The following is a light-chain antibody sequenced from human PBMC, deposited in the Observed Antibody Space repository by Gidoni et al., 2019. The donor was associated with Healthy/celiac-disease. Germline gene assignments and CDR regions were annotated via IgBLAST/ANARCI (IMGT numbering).Light chain of an antibody. CDR1: QDISNY. J-gene: IGKJ2*01. CDR2: DAS. V-gene: IGKV1-33*01. Sequence: DIQLTESPSSLSASVGDRVTITCQASQDISNYLIWYQQKPGKAPKHLIYDASNLETGGPSRCSGSGSWTDFTFTISSLQPEDIATYYCQQYDNHPYTFGHGTKLEIK. CDR3: QQYDNHPYT.